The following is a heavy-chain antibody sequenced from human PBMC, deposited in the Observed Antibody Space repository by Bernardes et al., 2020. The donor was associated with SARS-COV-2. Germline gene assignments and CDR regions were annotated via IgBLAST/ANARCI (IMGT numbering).Heavy chain of an antibody. CDR2: TSYDGSNK. D-gene: IGHD2-15*01. CDR1: GFIFTNYA. J-gene: IGHJ4*02. V-gene: IGHV3-30-3*01. Sequence: SLRLSCAASGFIFTNYAMHWVRQAPGKGLEWVAVTSYDGSNKYYADSVKGRFTISRDNSKNTLYLQMNSLRPEDTAVYYCARDREDIVVVLPATPYCWGQGTLVTVSS. CDR3: ARDREDIVVVLPATPYC.